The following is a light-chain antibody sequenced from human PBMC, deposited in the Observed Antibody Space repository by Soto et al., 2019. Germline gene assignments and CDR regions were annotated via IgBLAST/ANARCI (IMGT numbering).Light chain of an antibody. J-gene: IGLJ1*01. CDR2: ANN. V-gene: IGLV1-44*01. CDR1: SSNIGRNT. CDR3: AAWDDSLSGGV. Sequence: QSVLTQPPSASGTPGQRVTISCSGSSSNIGRNTVNWYQQLPGTAPKLLMYANNQRPSGVPDRFSGSKSGTSASLAISGLQSEDEADYYCAAWDDSLSGGVFGTGTKVTVL.